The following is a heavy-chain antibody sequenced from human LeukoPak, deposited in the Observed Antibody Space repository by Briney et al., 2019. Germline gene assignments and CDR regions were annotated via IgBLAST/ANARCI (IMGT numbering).Heavy chain of an antibody. D-gene: IGHD2-2*01. V-gene: IGHV3-23*01. CDR3: AKSPCSSTSCYAGIARRGYYYYGMDV. CDR2: ISGSGGST. CDR1: GFTFSSYA. Sequence: GGSLRLSCAASGFTFSSYAMSWVRQAPGQGLEWVSAISGSGGSTYYADSVKGRFTISRDNSKNTLYLQMNSLRAEDTAVYYCAKSPCSSTSCYAGIARRGYYYYGMDVWDQGTTVTVSS. J-gene: IGHJ6*02.